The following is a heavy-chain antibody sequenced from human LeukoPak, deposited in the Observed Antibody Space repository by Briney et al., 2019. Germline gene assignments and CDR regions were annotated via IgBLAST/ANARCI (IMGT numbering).Heavy chain of an antibody. D-gene: IGHD6-19*01. CDR3: ARETMAGHFDY. CDR1: GGSFSGYF. Sequence: SETLSLTCAVYGGSFSGYFWSWIRQPPGKGLEWIGYIYFSGTTYYNPSLRSRVTISVDTSKNQFSLNLRSVSAADTAVYFCARETMAGHFDYWGHGTLVTVSS. CDR2: IYFSGTT. V-gene: IGHV4-30-4*01. J-gene: IGHJ4*01.